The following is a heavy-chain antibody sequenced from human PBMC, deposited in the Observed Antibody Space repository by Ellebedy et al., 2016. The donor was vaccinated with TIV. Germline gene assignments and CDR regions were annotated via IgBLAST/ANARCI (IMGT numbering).Heavy chain of an antibody. V-gene: IGHV1-69*02. D-gene: IGHD2-8*01. Sequence: ASVKVSCKASGGTFGRYPISWLRQAPGQGLEWLGRIIPFFDITDYEQALQGRVTITADKSTSTAYMELSSLRSGDTALYFCARNSDIIQVPSAYASSFDVWGQGTMVIVSS. CDR3: ARNSDIIQVPSAYASSFDV. CDR2: IIPFFDIT. CDR1: GGTFGRYP. J-gene: IGHJ3*01.